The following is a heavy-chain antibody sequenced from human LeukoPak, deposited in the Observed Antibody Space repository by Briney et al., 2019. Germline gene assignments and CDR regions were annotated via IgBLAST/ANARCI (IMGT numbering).Heavy chain of an antibody. CDR2: INTNGGNT. CDR3: ARVTAFSGCSSTSCYESPVGYYYYGMDV. CDR1: GYTFTSYG. D-gene: IGHD2-2*01. J-gene: IGHJ6*02. Sequence: ASVKVSCKAYGYTFTSYGINWVRQATGQGLEWMGWINTNGGNTGYAQKFQGRVTMTRNTSISTAYMELSSLRSEDTAVYYCARVTAFSGCSSTSCYESPVGYYYYGMDVWGQGTTVTVSS. V-gene: IGHV1-8*01.